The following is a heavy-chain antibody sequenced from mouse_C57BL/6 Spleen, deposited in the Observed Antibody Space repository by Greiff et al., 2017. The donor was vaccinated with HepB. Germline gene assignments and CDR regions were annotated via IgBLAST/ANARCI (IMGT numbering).Heavy chain of an antibody. D-gene: IGHD2-1*01. CDR2: IYPGNSDT. Sequence: EVQLQQSGTVLARPGASVKMSCKTSGYTFTSYWMHWVKQRPGQGLEWIGAIYPGNSDTSYNQKFKGKAKLTAVTSASTAYMELSSLTKEDSAVYYGTSNYERYAMDYWGQGTSVTVSS. CDR1: GYTFTSYW. CDR3: TSNYERYAMDY. J-gene: IGHJ4*01. V-gene: IGHV1-5*01.